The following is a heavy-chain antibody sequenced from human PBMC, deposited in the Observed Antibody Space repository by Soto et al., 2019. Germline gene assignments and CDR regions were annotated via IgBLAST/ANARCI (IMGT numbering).Heavy chain of an antibody. V-gene: IGHV1-46*01. CDR2: INPSLGST. CDR1: GYTFTSYY. J-gene: IGHJ4*02. D-gene: IGHD4-17*01. CDR3: ASDYGGSNYFDY. Sequence: GASVKVSCKASGYTFTSYYMHWVRQAPGQGLEWMGMINPSLGSTSYAQKFQGRVTMTTDTSTSTAYMELSSLRSEDTAVYYCASDYGGSNYFDYWGQGTLVTVSS.